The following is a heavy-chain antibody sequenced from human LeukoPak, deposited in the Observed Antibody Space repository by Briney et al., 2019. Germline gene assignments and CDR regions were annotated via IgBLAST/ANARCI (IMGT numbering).Heavy chain of an antibody. CDR3: ARDLSGSYYYYYYMDV. Sequence: GGSLRLSCAASGFTFSLYWMHWVRQAPGKGLVWVSRIEGGESSTNYADFVKGRFTISRDNAKNTVYLQMNSLRVEDTAVYYCARDLSGSYYYYYYMDVWGKGTTVTVSS. D-gene: IGHD1-26*01. V-gene: IGHV3-74*01. CDR2: IEGGESST. CDR1: GFTFSLYW. J-gene: IGHJ6*03.